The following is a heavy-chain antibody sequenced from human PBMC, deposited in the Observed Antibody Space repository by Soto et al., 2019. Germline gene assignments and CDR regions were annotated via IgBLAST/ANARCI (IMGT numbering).Heavy chain of an antibody. J-gene: IGHJ6*03. D-gene: IGHD2-8*02. CDR3: ANDFPGYMDV. CDR2: ISGSGGST. CDR1: GFTFSSYA. V-gene: IGHV3-23*01. Sequence: EVQLLESGGGLVQPGGSLRLSCAASGFTFSSYAMSWVRQAPGKGLEWVSAISGSGGSTYYADSVKGRFTISRDNSKNALYLQMSSMRAEDTAVYYCANDFPGYMDVWGKGTTVTVSS.